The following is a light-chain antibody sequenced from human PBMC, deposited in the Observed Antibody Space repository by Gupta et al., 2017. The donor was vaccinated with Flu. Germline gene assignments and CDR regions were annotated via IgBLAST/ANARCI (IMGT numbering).Light chain of an antibody. J-gene: IGLJ2*01. CDR1: SLRNSY. Sequence: SSELTQDPAVSVALGQTVRITCQGDSLRNSYASWYQQKPRQSPVLVIYAKNIRPSGIPDPFSGSSSGNTAALTITGAQAEEEADDYCYPPDSTDNHQAVFGGGTKLTVL. CDR3: YPPDSTDNHQAV. V-gene: IGLV3-19*01. CDR2: AKN.